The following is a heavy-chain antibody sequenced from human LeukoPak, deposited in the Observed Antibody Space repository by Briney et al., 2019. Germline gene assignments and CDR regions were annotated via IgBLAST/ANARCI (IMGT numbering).Heavy chain of an antibody. CDR2: INSDGSST. CDR3: ARGMYYYGSGSYYRVDSFDI. J-gene: IGHJ3*02. D-gene: IGHD3-10*01. CDR1: GFTFSNYW. V-gene: IGHV3-74*01. Sequence: GGSLRLSCAASGFTFSNYWMHWVRQAPGKGLVWVSRINSDGSSTSYADSVKGRFTISRDNAKNTLYLQVNSLRAEDTAVYYCARGMYYYGSGSYYRVDSFDIWGQGTMVTVSS.